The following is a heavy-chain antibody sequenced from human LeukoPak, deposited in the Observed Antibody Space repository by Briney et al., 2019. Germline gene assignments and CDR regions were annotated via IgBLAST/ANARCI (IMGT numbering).Heavy chain of an antibody. V-gene: IGHV3-30*03. CDR1: GFTFSSYG. J-gene: IGHJ4*02. D-gene: IGHD3-22*01. CDR3: ARDGESSGYCDY. Sequence: GGSLRLSCAASGFTFSSYGMHWVRQAPGKGLEWVAVISYDGSNKYYADSVKGRFTISRDNSKNSLYLQMNSLRAEDTAVYYCARDGESSGYCDYGGQGTLVSVSS. CDR2: ISYDGSNK.